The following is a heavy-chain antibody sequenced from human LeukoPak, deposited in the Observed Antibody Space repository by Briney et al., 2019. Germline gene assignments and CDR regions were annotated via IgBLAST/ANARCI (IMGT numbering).Heavy chain of an antibody. CDR3: ASELGPYYYYGMDV. CDR2: IWYDGSNK. CDR1: GFTFSSYG. Sequence: GGSLRLSCAASGFTFSSYGMHWVRQAPGKGLEWVAVIWYDGSNKYYADSVKGRFTISRDNSKNTLYLQMNSLRAEDTAVYYCASELGPYYYYGMDVWGQGTTVTVSS. V-gene: IGHV3-33*01. J-gene: IGHJ6*02.